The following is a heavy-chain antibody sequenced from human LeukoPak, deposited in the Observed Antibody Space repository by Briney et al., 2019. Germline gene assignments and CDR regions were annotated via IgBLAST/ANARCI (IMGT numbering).Heavy chain of an antibody. V-gene: IGHV4-61*02. CDR3: ARESGKEVIYYDRSGYYYYFDY. Sequence: PSQTLSLTCTVSGGSISSSTYYWTWIRQPAGKGLEWIGRIYTSGSTNYNPSLKSRVTISVDTSKNQFSLKLSSVTAADTAVYYCARESGKEVIYYDRSGYYYYFDYWGQGTLVTVSS. D-gene: IGHD3-22*01. CDR1: GGSISSSTYY. J-gene: IGHJ4*02. CDR2: IYTSGST.